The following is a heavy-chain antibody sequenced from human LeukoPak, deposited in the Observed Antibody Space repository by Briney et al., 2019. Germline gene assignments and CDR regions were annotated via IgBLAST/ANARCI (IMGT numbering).Heavy chain of an antibody. CDR3: ARGIAVAAPAIDY. CDR2: IIPILGIA. CDR1: GGTFSSYA. Sequence: SVKVSCKASGGTFSSYAISWVRQAPGQGLEWMGRIIPILGIANYAQKFQGRVAITADKSTSTAYMELSSLRSEDTAVYYCARGIAVAAPAIDYWGQGTLVTVSS. V-gene: IGHV1-69*04. D-gene: IGHD6-19*01. J-gene: IGHJ4*02.